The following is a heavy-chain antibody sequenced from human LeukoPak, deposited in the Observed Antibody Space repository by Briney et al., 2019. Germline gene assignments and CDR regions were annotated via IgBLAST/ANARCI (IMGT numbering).Heavy chain of an antibody. CDR1: GGSISSSTYF. D-gene: IGHD3-10*01. V-gene: IGHV4-61*02. J-gene: IGHJ6*03. CDR2: IYTSGST. Sequence: SETLSLTCTVSGGSISSSTYFWSWIRQPAGKGLEWIGRIYTSGSTNYNPSLKSRVTISVDTSKNHFSLKLSSVTAADTAVYYCARHRYYYRSGSYYGAPYYMDVWGKGTTVTISS. CDR3: ARHRYYYRSGSYYGAPYYMDV.